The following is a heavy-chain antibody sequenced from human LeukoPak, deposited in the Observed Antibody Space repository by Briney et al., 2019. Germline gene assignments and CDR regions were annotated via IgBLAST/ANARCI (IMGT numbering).Heavy chain of an antibody. J-gene: IGHJ4*02. D-gene: IGHD3-3*01. Sequence: ASVKVSCRASGYTFSSYTIHRVRQAPGQRPEWMGWINAGNGKSKFSQKFQGRVIITRDTSASPAYMELSSLRSEDTAVYFCARDAARIAVFGVAYYFDYWGQGTLVTVSS. V-gene: IGHV1-3*01. CDR3: ARDAARIAVFGVAYYFDY. CDR2: INAGNGKS. CDR1: GYTFSSYT.